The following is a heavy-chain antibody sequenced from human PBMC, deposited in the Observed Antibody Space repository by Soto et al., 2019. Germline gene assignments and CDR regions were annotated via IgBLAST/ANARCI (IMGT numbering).Heavy chain of an antibody. D-gene: IGHD3-3*01. CDR1: GDSIRSYY. CDR3: AGEGALATFGVV. CDR2: VYYGGST. J-gene: IGHJ4*02. Sequence: PSETLSLTCTVSGDSIRSYYWTWIRQPPGGGLEWIGHVYYGGSTNYNPSLQSRVTISLDTSKNQFSLRLTSMTAADAAVYYCAGEGALATFGVVWGQGTRVTVSS. V-gene: IGHV4-59*01.